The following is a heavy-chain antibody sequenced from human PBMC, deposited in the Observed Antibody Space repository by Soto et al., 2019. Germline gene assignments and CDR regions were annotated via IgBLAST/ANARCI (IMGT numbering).Heavy chain of an antibody. CDR2: ISSSSSYI. Sequence: PGGSLRLSCAASGFTFSSYSMNWVRQAPGKGLEWVSSISSSSSYIYYADSVKGRFTISRDNAKNSLYLQMNSLRAEDTAVYYCASWYGGNSGFDYWGQGTLVTVSS. J-gene: IGHJ4*02. CDR3: ASWYGGNSGFDY. CDR1: GFTFSSYS. V-gene: IGHV3-21*01. D-gene: IGHD2-21*02.